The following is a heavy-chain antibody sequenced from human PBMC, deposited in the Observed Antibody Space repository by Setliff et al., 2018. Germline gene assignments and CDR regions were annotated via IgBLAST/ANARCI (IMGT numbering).Heavy chain of an antibody. CDR3: ARAPDSGTYYNLYPYYNDV. Sequence: SETLSLTCNVSGGSISGYYWSWIRQPPGKGLEWIGNIYSSGSIKYNPSLRSRVTISVDTVKNQFSLRLSSLTAADTAVYYCARAPDSGTYYNLYPYYNDVWGKGTTVTVSS. D-gene: IGHD1-26*01. J-gene: IGHJ6*03. CDR1: GGSISGYY. V-gene: IGHV4-59*08. CDR2: IYSSGSI.